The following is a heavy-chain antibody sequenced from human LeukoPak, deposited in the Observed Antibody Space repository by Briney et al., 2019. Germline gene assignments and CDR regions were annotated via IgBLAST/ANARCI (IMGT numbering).Heavy chain of an antibody. D-gene: IGHD3-10*01. CDR3: ARRGF. CDR2: ISYDGSNK. J-gene: IGHJ4*02. Sequence: GGSLRLSCAASGFTFSSYAMHWVRQAPGKGLEWVAVISYDGSNKYYADSVKGRFTISRDNSKNTLYLQMNSLRAEDTAVYYCARRGFWGQGTWSPSPQ. V-gene: IGHV3-30-3*01. CDR1: GFTFSSYA.